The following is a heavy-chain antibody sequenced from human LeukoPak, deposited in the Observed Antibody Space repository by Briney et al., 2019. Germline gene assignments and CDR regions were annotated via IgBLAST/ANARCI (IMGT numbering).Heavy chain of an antibody. D-gene: IGHD3-22*01. J-gene: IGHJ4*02. CDR1: GYTFTSYD. Sequence: ASVTVSCTASGYTFTSYDINWVRQATGQGLEWMGWMNPNSGNTGYAQKFQGRVTMTRNTSISTAYMELSSLRSEDTAVYYCARVNDSSGYYYVYWGQGTLVTVSS. V-gene: IGHV1-8*01. CDR3: ARVNDSSGYYYVY. CDR2: MNPNSGNT.